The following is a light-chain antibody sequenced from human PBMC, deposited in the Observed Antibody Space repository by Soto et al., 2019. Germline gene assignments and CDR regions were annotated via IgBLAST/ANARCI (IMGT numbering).Light chain of an antibody. CDR1: QGISSA. Sequence: AIQLTQSPSSLSASVGDRVTITCRASQGISSALAWYQQKPGKAPTLLIYDASSLESGVTSRFSGSGSGTDFTLTISSLQPEDFGTYYCQQFNSYPVFGPGTKGDIK. J-gene: IGKJ3*01. CDR3: QQFNSYPV. V-gene: IGKV1-13*02. CDR2: DAS.